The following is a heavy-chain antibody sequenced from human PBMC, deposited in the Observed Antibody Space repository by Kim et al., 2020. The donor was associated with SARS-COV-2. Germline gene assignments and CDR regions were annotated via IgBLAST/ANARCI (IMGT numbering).Heavy chain of an antibody. D-gene: IGHD2-2*01. J-gene: IGHJ6*01. CDR3: AKANIVVVPAAIKHYYYY. V-gene: IGHV4-59*01. CDR2: IYYSGST. CDR1: GGSISSYY. Sequence: SETLSLTCTVSGGSISSYYWSWIRQPPGKGLEWIGYIYYSGSTNYNPSLKSRVTISVDTSKNQFSLKLSSVSAADTAVYYCAKANIVVVPAAIKHYYYY.